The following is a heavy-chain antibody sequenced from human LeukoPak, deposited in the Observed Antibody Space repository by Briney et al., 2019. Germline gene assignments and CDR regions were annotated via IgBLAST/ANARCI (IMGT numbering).Heavy chain of an antibody. CDR1: GGTFSSYA. Sequence: EASVKVSCKASGGTFSSYAISWVRQAPGQGLEWMGWISAYNGNTNYAQKLQGRVTMTTDTSTSTAYMELRSLRSDDTAVYYCARITPRGRAAGTSYFDYWGQGTLVTVSS. D-gene: IGHD6-13*01. CDR2: ISAYNGNT. J-gene: IGHJ4*02. V-gene: IGHV1-18*01. CDR3: ARITPRGRAAGTSYFDY.